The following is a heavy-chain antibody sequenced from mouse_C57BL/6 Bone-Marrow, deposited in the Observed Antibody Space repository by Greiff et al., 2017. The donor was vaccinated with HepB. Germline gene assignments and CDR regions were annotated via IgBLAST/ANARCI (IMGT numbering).Heavy chain of an antibody. J-gene: IGHJ2*01. CDR2: IYPGDGDT. Sequence: VKLMESGPELVKPGASVKISCKASGYAFSSSWMNWVKQRPGKGLEWIGRIYPGDGDTNYNGKFKGKATLTADKSSSTAYMQLSSLTSEDYAVYFCARDLVTTVVARVDYWGQGTTLTVSS. CDR3: ARDLVTTVVARVDY. V-gene: IGHV1-82*01. D-gene: IGHD1-1*01. CDR1: GYAFSSSW.